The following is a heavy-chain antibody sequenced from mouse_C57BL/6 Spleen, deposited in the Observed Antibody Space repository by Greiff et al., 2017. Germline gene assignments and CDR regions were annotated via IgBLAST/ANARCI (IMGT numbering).Heavy chain of an antibody. CDR3: VSDYATDD. CDR1: GFTFTTYA. V-gene: IGHV10-3*01. Sequence: DVQLVESGAGLVQPKGSLKLSCAASGFTFTTYAMHWVRQAPGKGLEWVARIRSKNSNYATYNADSVKDSFTISRTDSKSMLYLQMNNLKPKDAAMYYCVSDYATDDWGQGTSVTVSS. J-gene: IGHJ4*01. CDR2: IRSKNSNYAT.